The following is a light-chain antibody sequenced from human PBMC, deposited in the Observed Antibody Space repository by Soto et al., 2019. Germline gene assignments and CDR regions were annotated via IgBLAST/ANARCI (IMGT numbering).Light chain of an antibody. Sequence: QSARTQPASVSGSPGQSITISCTGTSSDVGGYNYVSWYQQHPVKAPKLLIYEVSNRPSGVSNRFSGSKSGNTASLTISGLQAEDEADYYCSSYTGVSTPLVFGGGTKVTVL. J-gene: IGLJ3*02. V-gene: IGLV2-14*01. CDR2: EVS. CDR1: SSDVGGYNY. CDR3: SSYTGVSTPLV.